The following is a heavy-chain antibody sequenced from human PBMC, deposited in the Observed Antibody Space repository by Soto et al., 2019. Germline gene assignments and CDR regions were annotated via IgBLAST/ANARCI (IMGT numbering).Heavy chain of an antibody. CDR3: ARAGPRGCSGYEAPDY. CDR2: INPIFGTA. V-gene: IGHV1-69*12. J-gene: IGHJ4*02. CDR1: GGTFSSYA. D-gene: IGHD5-12*01. Sequence: QVQLVQSGAEVKKPGSSVKVSCKASGGTFSSYAISWVRQAPGQGLEWMGGINPIFGTANYAQKFQGRVTITADESTSTAYMELSSLISEATAVYYCARAGPRGCSGYEAPDYWGQGTLVTVSS.